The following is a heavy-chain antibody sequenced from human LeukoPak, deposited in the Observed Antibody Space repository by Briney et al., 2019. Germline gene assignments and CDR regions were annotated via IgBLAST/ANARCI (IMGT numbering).Heavy chain of an antibody. D-gene: IGHD3-22*01. CDR2: ISGDGGST. CDR3: AKDWGAYYDSSGFYSGDFDY. J-gene: IGHJ4*02. V-gene: IGHV3-43*02. CDR1: GFTFDDYA. Sequence: GGSLTLSCAASGFTFDDYAMHWVRQAPGKGLEWVSLISGDGGSTYYADSVKGRFTISRDNSKNSLYLQVNSLRTEDTALYYCAKDWGAYYDSSGFYSGDFDYWGQGTLVTVSS.